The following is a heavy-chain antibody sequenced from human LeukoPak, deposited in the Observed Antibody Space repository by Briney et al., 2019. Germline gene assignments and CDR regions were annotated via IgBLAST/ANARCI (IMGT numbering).Heavy chain of an antibody. D-gene: IGHD6-25*01. J-gene: IGHJ6*03. V-gene: IGHV3-30-3*01. Sequence: HPGRSLRLSCAASGFTFSNYAMHWVRQAPGKGLEWVAVISYDGSNKYYADSVKGRFTISRDNAKNSLYLQMNSLRADDTAVYYCARFAAGGSYYYYMDVWGKGTTVTVSS. CDR3: ARFAAGGSYYYYMDV. CDR1: GFTFSNYA. CDR2: ISYDGSNK.